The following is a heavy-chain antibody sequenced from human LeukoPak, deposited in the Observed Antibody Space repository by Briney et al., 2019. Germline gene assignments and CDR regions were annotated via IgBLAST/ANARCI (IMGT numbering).Heavy chain of an antibody. Sequence: SETVSLTCTLSGGSLSSFYWRELRQPPGKGRVGIGYVDYSGSTNYNPSLKSRVTISVDTSRNQCSLKLSSVGAADTDVYYCARGAVVTAILIDYWGQGTLVTVSS. CDR2: VDYSGST. CDR3: ARGAVVTAILIDY. J-gene: IGHJ4*02. D-gene: IGHD2-21*02. V-gene: IGHV4-59*01. CDR1: GGSLSSFY.